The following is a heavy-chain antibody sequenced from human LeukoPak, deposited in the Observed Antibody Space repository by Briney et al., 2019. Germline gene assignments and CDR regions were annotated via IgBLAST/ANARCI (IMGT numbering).Heavy chain of an antibody. J-gene: IGHJ4*02. Sequence: GGSLRLSCAASGFTFSSYWMNWVRQAPGKGLVWVSRINSGGSSTNYTDSVKGRFTISRDNAKNTLYLQMNSLRAEDTAVYYCAKVDGYSYGSDYWGQGTAVTVSS. CDR2: INSGGSST. D-gene: IGHD5-18*01. CDR3: AKVDGYSYGSDY. V-gene: IGHV3-74*01. CDR1: GFTFSSYW.